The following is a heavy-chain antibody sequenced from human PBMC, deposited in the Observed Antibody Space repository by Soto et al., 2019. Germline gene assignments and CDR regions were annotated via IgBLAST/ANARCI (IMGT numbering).Heavy chain of an antibody. D-gene: IGHD6-13*01. CDR3: ARFRYSSSWSLGIDY. J-gene: IGHJ4*02. V-gene: IGHV3-30-3*01. CDR2: ISYDGSNK. Sequence: GSLRLSCAASGFTFSSYAMHWVRQAPGKGLEWVAVISYDGSNKYYADSVKGRFTISRDNSKNTLYLQMNSLRAEDTAVYYCARFRYSSSWSLGIDYWGQGTLVTVSS. CDR1: GFTFSSYA.